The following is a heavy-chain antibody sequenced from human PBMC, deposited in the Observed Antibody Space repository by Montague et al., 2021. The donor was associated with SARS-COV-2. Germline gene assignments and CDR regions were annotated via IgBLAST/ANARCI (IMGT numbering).Heavy chain of an antibody. CDR3: ARVGRQQLIRLSGMDV. CDR2: IYYSGST. D-gene: IGHD6-13*01. V-gene: IGHV4-39*07. J-gene: IGHJ6*02. CDR1: GGSISSSSYY. Sequence: SETLFLTCTVSGGSISSSSYYWGWIRQPPGKRLEWIGSIYYSGSTYYNPSLKSRVTISVDTSKNQFSLKLSSVTAADTAVYYRARVGRQQLIRLSGMDVWGQGTTVTVSS.